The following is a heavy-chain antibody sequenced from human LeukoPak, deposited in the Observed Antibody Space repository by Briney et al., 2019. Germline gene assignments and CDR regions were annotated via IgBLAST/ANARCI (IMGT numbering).Heavy chain of an antibody. CDR2: ISYDGSNK. CDR1: GFTFSSYG. V-gene: IGHV3-30*18. CDR3: AKDVARTMYYYYYMDV. J-gene: IGHJ6*03. D-gene: IGHD1-7*01. Sequence: GGSLRLSCAASGFTFSSYGMHWVRQAPGKGLEWVAVISYDGSNKYYADSVKGRFTISRDNSKNTLYLQMNSLRAEDTAVYYCAKDVARTMYYYYYMDVWGKGTTVTVSS.